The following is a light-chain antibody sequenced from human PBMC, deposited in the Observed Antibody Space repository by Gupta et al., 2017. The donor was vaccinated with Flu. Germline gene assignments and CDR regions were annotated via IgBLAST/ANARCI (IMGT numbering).Light chain of an antibody. V-gene: IGLV2-23*01. CDR3: CSYAGSSTWV. CDR2: EAT. CDR1: TSDVGSYNL. Sequence: TYTGSVSGSPGQSITISCTGSTSDVGSYNLVSWYQQHPGKAPKLMIYEATKRPSGVSIRFSGSKSANTASLTISGLQAEDEADYYCCSYAGSSTWVFGGGTTLTVL. J-gene: IGLJ3*02.